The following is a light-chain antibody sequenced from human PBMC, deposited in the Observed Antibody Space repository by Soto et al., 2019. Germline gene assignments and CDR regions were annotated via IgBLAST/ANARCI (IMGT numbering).Light chain of an antibody. CDR2: EDN. J-gene: IGLJ2*01. CDR1: SGNIATNF. CDR3: QSYDSSNLVV. V-gene: IGLV6-57*01. Sequence: NFMLTQPHSVSESPGRTVTISCTRSSGNIATNFVQWYQQRPGSSPTTVICEDNQRPSGVPDRFSGSIDSSSNSASLTISGLKTEDEADYYCQSYDSSNLVVFGGGTKLTVL.